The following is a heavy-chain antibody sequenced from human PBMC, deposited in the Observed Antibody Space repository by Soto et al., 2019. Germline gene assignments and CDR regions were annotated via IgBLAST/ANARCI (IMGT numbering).Heavy chain of an antibody. D-gene: IGHD1-7*01. V-gene: IGHV1-69*13. CDR3: AKGEGQWELPL. J-gene: IGHJ4*02. CDR2: IIPVFGSP. Sequence: ASVNVSCKASGGFVRSDPISWVRQAPGQGPEWIGGIIPVFGSPTYAEKFQGRVTITADESSRTAYLELTSLKSEDTAVYFCAKGEGQWELPLWGQGTLVTVSS. CDR1: GGFVRSDP.